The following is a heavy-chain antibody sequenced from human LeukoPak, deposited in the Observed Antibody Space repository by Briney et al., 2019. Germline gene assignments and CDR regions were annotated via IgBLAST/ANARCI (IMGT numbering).Heavy chain of an antibody. CDR3: ARVQKYSGSYYFDY. Sequence: SETLSLTCTVSGGSISSSIYYWGWIRQPPGKGLEWIGSMYYSGSTYYNPSLKRRVTVSVDTSKNQFSLKLSSVTAADTAVYYCARVQKYSGSYYFDYWGQGTLVTVSS. CDR1: GGSISSSIYY. V-gene: IGHV4-39*01. J-gene: IGHJ4*02. D-gene: IGHD3-10*01. CDR2: MYYSGST.